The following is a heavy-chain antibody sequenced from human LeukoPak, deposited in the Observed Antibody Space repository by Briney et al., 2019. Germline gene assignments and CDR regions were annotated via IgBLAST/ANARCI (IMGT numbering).Heavy chain of an antibody. CDR3: ARYSGICGHDN. D-gene: IGHD2-21*01. CDR2: FFSSGTSSGTT. CDR1: GGSFTSFY. J-gene: IGHJ4*02. Sequence: SETLSLTCTVSGGSFTSFYWSSVRQPAGKGLEWIGHFFSSGTSSGTTKYNPSFESRATISVDKSKNQFSLKLTSVTAADTAVYYCARYSGICGHDNWGQGTLVTVSS. V-gene: IGHV4-4*07.